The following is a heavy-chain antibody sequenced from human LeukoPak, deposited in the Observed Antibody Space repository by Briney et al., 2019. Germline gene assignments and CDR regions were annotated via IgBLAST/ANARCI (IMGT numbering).Heavy chain of an antibody. D-gene: IGHD5-18*01. J-gene: IGHJ3*02. CDR1: GGSISTSSYY. Sequence: SETLSLTCTVSGGSISTSSYYWGWVRQPQGKGLEWIGRIYTSGSTNYNPSLKSRVTISVDTSKNQFSLKLSSVTAADTAVYYCARVQVPLLQLWLQGRTHKGAFDIWGQGTMVTVSS. CDR3: ARVQVPLLQLWLQGRTHKGAFDI. CDR2: IYTSGST. V-gene: IGHV4-39*07.